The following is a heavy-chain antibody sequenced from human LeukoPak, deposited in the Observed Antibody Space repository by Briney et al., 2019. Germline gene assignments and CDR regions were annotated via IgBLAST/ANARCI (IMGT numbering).Heavy chain of an antibody. V-gene: IGHV4-59*08. J-gene: IGHJ4*02. Sequence: PSGTLSLTCTVSGGSISSYYWSWIRQPPGKGLEWIGYIYYSVSTNYNPSLKSRVTISVDTSKSQFSLKLSSVTAADTAVYYCASNYYGSGSLDYWGQGNLVTVSS. CDR1: GGSISSYY. CDR3: ASNYYGSGSLDY. D-gene: IGHD3-10*01. CDR2: IYYSVST.